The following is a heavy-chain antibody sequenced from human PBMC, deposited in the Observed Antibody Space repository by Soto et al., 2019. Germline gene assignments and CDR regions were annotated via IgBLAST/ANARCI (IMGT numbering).Heavy chain of an antibody. J-gene: IGHJ6*02. CDR1: GGTFSFYG. CDR2: IIPIFGTP. Sequence: SVKVSCKPSGGTFSFYGVSWVRQAPGQGLEWMGGIIPIFGTPNYAQKFQGRVTITADKSTTTAYMELSSLRSDDTAVYYCATDDCSSTSCLYGMDVWGQGTTVTVSS. CDR3: ATDDCSSTSCLYGMDV. V-gene: IGHV1-69*06. D-gene: IGHD2-2*01.